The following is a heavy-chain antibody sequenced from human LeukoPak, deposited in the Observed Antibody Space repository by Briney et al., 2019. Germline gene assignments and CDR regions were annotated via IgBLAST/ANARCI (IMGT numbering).Heavy chain of an antibody. Sequence: ASVKVSCKASGGTFSSYAISWVRQAPGQGLEWMGGIIPIFGTADYAQKFQGRVTITADESTSTAYMELSSLRSEDTAVYYCASSTPTGLYYFDYWGQGTLVTVSS. V-gene: IGHV1-69*01. CDR1: GGTFSSYA. J-gene: IGHJ4*02. CDR3: ASSTPTGLYYFDY. D-gene: IGHD3-10*01. CDR2: IIPIFGTA.